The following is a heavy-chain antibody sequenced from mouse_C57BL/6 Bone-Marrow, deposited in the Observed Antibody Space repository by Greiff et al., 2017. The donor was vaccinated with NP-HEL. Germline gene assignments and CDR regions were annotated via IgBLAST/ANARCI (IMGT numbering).Heavy chain of an antibody. CDR2: IDPENGDT. Sequence: VQLQQSGAELVRPGASVKLSCTASGFNIKDDYMHWVKQRPEQGLEWIGWIDPENGDTEYASKFQGKATITADTSSNTAYLQLSSLTSEDTAVYYWTTGGYDAYFDYWGQGTTLTVSS. D-gene: IGHD2-2*01. V-gene: IGHV14-4*01. CDR3: TTGGYDAYFDY. J-gene: IGHJ2*01. CDR1: GFNIKDDY.